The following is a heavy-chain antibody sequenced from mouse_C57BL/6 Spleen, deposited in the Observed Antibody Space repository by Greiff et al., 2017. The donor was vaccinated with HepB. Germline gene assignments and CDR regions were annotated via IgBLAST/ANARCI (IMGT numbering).Heavy chain of an antibody. CDR2: INPSNGGT. CDR1: GYTFTSYR. Sequence: VQLQQPGTELVKPGASVKLSCKASGYTFTSYRMHWVKQRPGQGLEWIGNINPSNGGTNYNEKFKSKATLTVDKSSSTAYMQLSSLTSEDSAVYYCARDGYYVQAWFAYWGQGTLVTVSA. D-gene: IGHD2-3*01. CDR3: ARDGYYVQAWFAY. V-gene: IGHV1-53*01. J-gene: IGHJ3*01.